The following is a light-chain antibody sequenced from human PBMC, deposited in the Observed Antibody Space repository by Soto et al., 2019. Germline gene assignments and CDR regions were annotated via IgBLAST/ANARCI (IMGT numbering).Light chain of an antibody. Sequence: QSVLTQPASVSGSPVQSITISCPETSSDLAIYNYVSWYQQQPGKAPKLMIYHVTNRPSGVSNRFSGSRSGNTASLTISGLQAEDEADYYCSLYTDSRDYVFGTGTKVTVL. V-gene: IGLV2-14*03. CDR1: SSDLAIYNY. CDR3: SLYTDSRDYV. J-gene: IGLJ1*01. CDR2: HVT.